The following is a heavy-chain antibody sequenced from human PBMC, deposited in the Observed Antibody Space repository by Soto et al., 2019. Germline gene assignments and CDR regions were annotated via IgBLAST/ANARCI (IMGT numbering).Heavy chain of an antibody. CDR3: ATYRYCDNGGCRWGFDI. V-gene: IGHV3-48*04. Sequence: GGSLRLSCAASGFTFSSYSMNWVRQAPGKGLEWVSYISRTSSAIYYADSVRGRFAISRDNAKNSLYLQMNSLRADDTAVYYCATYRYCDNGGCRWGFDIWGQGTVVTVSS. J-gene: IGHJ3*02. D-gene: IGHD2-8*01. CDR1: GFTFSSYS. CDR2: ISRTSSAI.